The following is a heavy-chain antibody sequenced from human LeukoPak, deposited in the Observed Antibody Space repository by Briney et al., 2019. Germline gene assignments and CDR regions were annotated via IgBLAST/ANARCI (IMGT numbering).Heavy chain of an antibody. V-gene: IGHV3-74*01. Sequence: GGSLRLSCAASGFTFSSYWMHWVRQAPGKGLVWVSRINSDGSSTSYADSVKGRFTISRDNAKNTLYLQMNSLRAEDTAVYYCASAHHSSGYGYWGQGTLVTVSS. CDR2: INSDGSST. CDR1: GFTFSSYW. J-gene: IGHJ4*02. D-gene: IGHD3-22*01. CDR3: ASAHHSSGYGY.